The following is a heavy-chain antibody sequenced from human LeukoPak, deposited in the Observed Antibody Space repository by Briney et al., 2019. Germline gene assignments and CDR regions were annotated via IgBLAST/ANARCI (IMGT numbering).Heavy chain of an antibody. CDR3: AKSVMITFGGVIGAFDI. D-gene: IGHD3-16*02. Sequence: GGSVRLFCGSCGFIFRSCSMMWVGQARAKGLEWVSAISGIGGSTYYADSVKGRFTISRDNSKNTLYLQMNSLRAEDTAVYYCAKSVMITFGGVIGAFDIWGQGTMVTVSS. CDR1: GFIFRSCS. V-gene: IGHV3-23*01. CDR2: ISGIGGST. J-gene: IGHJ3*02.